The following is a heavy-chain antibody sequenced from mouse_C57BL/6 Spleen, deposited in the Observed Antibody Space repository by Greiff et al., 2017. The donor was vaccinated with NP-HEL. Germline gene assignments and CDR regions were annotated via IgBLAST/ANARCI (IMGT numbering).Heavy chain of an antibody. CDR1: GYTFTSYW. CDR3: ARLTIHYGYDDGYAMDY. J-gene: IGHJ4*01. D-gene: IGHD2-2*01. CDR2: IDPNSGGT. Sequence: VQLQQPGAELVKPGASVKLSCKASGYTFTSYWMHWVKQRPGRGLEWIGRIDPNSGGTKYNEKFKSKATLTVDKPSSTAYMQLSSLTSEDSAVYYWARLTIHYGYDDGYAMDYWGQGTSVTVSS. V-gene: IGHV1-72*01.